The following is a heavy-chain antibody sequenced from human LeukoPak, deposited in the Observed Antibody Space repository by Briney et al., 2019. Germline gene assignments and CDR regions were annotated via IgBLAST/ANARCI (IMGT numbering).Heavy chain of an antibody. J-gene: IGHJ4*02. Sequence: SGTLSLTCAVSGGSISSSNWWSWVRQPPGKGLEWIGEIYHSGSTNYNPSLKSRVTISVDKSRNQFSLKLSSVTAADTAVYYCARGDYYGSGSYYFDYWGQGTLVTVSS. CDR2: IYHSGST. D-gene: IGHD3-10*01. CDR1: GGSISSSNW. CDR3: ARGDYYGSGSYYFDY. V-gene: IGHV4-4*02.